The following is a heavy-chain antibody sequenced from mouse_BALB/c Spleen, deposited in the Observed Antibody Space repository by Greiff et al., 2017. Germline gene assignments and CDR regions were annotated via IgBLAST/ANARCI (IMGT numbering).Heavy chain of an antibody. CDR1: GYTFSSYW. CDR2: ILPGSGST. V-gene: IGHV1-9*01. Sequence: VKLQQSGAELMKPGASVKISCKATGYTFSSYWIEWVKQRPGHGLEWIGEILPGSGSTNYNEKFKGKATFTADISSNTAYMQLSSLTSEDSAVYYCARWEYYGSSPMDYWGQGTSVTVSS. D-gene: IGHD1-1*01. J-gene: IGHJ4*01. CDR3: ARWEYYGSSPMDY.